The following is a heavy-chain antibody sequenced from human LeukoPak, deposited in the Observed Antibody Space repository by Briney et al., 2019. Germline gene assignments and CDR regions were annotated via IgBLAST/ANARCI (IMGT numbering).Heavy chain of an antibody. D-gene: IGHD3-22*01. J-gene: IGHJ3*02. CDR1: GNSISSSSYY. CDR3: ARDISSYDSSGYSDAFDI. V-gene: IGHV4-61*02. Sequence: SETLSLTCTVSGNSISSSSYYWSWIRQPGGKGLEWIARIYTSGSTYYNPSLKSRVTMSVDTSKNQFSLKLSSVSAADTAVYYCARDISSYDSSGYSDAFDIWGQGTMVTVSS. CDR2: IYTSGST.